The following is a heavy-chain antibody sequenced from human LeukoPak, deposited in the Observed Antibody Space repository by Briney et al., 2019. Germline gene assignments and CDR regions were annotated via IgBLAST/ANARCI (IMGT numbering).Heavy chain of an antibody. CDR2: IYYSGST. CDR3: AREGGSYWVIDY. V-gene: IGHV4-59*01. Sequence: SETLSLTCTVSGGSISSYYWSWIRQPPGKGLEWIGYIYYSGSTNYNPSLKSRVTISVDTSKNQFSLKLSSVTAADTAVYYCAREGGSYWVIDYWGQGTLVTVSS. D-gene: IGHD1-26*01. J-gene: IGHJ4*02. CDR1: GGSISSYY.